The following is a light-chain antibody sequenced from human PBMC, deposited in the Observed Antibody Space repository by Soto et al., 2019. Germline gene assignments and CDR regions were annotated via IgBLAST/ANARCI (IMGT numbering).Light chain of an antibody. CDR3: SSYRVGGSYV. CDR2: DVS. Sequence: QSVLTQPASVSGSPGQSITISCSGTSSDVGRHNAVSWYQQHPGKVPQLMIYDVSIRPSGISDRLSASKSGNMASLTISGLQAEDEADYYCSSYRVGGSYVFGTGNKVTV. V-gene: IGLV2-14*03. J-gene: IGLJ1*01. CDR1: SSDVGRHNA.